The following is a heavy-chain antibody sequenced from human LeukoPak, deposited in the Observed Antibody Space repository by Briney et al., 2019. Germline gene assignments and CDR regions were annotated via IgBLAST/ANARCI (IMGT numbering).Heavy chain of an antibody. J-gene: IGHJ4*02. Sequence: PGGSLRLSCAASGFTFSTYYMSWVRQAPGKGLEWVASISQDGSEKYYVDSVRGRFTISRDNAKNSLYLQMNSLRAEDTAVYYCARWSGVRGAPGFDYWGQGTLVTVSS. CDR3: ARWSGVRGAPGFDY. CDR1: GFTFSTYY. V-gene: IGHV3-7*05. CDR2: ISQDGSEK. D-gene: IGHD3-10*01.